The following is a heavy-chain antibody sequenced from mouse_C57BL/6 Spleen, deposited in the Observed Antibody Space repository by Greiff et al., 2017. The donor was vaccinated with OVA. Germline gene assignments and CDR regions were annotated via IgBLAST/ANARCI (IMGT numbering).Heavy chain of an antibody. V-gene: IGHV5-17*01. CDR1: GFTFSDYG. Sequence: EVKVEESGGGLVKPGGSLKLSCAASGFTFSDYGMHWVRQAPEKGLEWVAYISSGSSTIYYADTVKGRFTISRDNAKNTLFLQMTSLRSEDTAMYYCARRGVVATYYAMDYWGQGTSVTVSS. J-gene: IGHJ4*01. CDR2: ISSGSSTI. D-gene: IGHD1-1*01. CDR3: ARRGVVATYYAMDY.